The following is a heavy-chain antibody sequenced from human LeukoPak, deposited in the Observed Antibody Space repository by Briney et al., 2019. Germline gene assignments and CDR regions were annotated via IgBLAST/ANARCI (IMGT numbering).Heavy chain of an antibody. CDR3: AKATYYDILTGSPPWFDP. CDR1: GFTFSSYG. Sequence: PGGSLRLSCAASGFTFSSYGMHWVRQAPGKGLEWVAFIRYDGSNKYYADSVKGRFTISRDDSKNTLYLQMNGLRAEDTALYYCAKATYYDILTGSPPWFDPWGQGTLVTVSS. J-gene: IGHJ5*02. V-gene: IGHV3-30*02. D-gene: IGHD3-9*01. CDR2: IRYDGSNK.